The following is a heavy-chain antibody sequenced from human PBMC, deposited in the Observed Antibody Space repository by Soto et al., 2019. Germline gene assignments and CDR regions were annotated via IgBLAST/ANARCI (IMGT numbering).Heavy chain of an antibody. CDR1: GGSFSGYY. V-gene: IGHV4-34*01. CDR3: ARGGTIVVVVAALNYFDY. D-gene: IGHD2-15*01. CDR2: INHSGST. Sequence: PSETLSLTCAVYGGSFSGYYWSWIRQPPGKGLEWIGEINHSGSTNYNPSLKSRVTISVDTSKNHFSLKLSSVTAADTALYYCARGGTIVVVVAALNYFDYWGQGTLVTVSS. J-gene: IGHJ4*02.